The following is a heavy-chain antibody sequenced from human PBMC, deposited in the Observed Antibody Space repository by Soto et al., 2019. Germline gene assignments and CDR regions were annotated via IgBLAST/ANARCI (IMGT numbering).Heavy chain of an antibody. CDR1: GLTFSDHY. Sequence: PGGSLRLSCAASGLTFSDHYLDWVRQAPGKGLEWVARSRDRGHSYSTEYAASVKGRFTISRDNSKDSLYLQMNSLRTVDTAVYYCAGLPVRDSSAYWGQGTLVTVSS. CDR3: AGLPVRDSSAY. J-gene: IGHJ4*02. D-gene: IGHD4-4*01. V-gene: IGHV3-72*01. CDR2: SRDRGHSYST.